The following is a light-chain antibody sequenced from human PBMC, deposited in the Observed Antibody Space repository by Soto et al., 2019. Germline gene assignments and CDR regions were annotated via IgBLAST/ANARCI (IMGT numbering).Light chain of an antibody. J-gene: IGKJ4*01. V-gene: IGKV3-11*01. CDR1: HSVDIY. Sequence: EVVLTQSPDTLSLSPGERATLSCRTSHSVDIYLAWYQQKPGQAPRLIIYDSYNRVTCIPTRFSGSGSGTDFTLTISSQEPEASAVYYCQQRKYWPPLSFGGGTKVEIK. CDR2: DSY. CDR3: QQRKYWPPLS.